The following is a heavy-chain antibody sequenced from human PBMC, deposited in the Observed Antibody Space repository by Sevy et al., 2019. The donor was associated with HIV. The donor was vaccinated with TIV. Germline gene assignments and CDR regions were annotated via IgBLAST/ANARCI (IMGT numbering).Heavy chain of an antibody. Sequence: SETLSLTCTVSGGSISSGDYYWTWIRQSPGKGLEGIGYIYYSGTTYYNPSLKSRLTISVDTSKNQFSLRLSSVTAAVTAAYYCARYCISTRPLNWFDPWGQGTLVTVSS. CDR2: IYYSGTT. CDR1: GGSISSGDYY. D-gene: IGHD2-2*01. CDR3: ARYCISTRPLNWFDP. V-gene: IGHV4-30-4*01. J-gene: IGHJ5*02.